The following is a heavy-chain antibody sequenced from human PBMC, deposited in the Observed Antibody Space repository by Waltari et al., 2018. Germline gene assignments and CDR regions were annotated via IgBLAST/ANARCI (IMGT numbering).Heavy chain of an antibody. Sequence: QLVQSGAEVKKPGSSVIVSCTASGGTFHSFALPWFRQAPGQGLEWMGGIIPRFNTPTYARKFQGRLTVTADESTSTAYMELNSLRSEDSALYYCATRIPSDHSGSFYYYGMDVWGQGTTVTVSS. V-gene: IGHV1-69*13. D-gene: IGHD6-6*01. J-gene: IGHJ6*02. CDR2: IIPRFNTP. CDR1: GGTFHSFA. CDR3: ATRIPSDHSGSFYYYGMDV.